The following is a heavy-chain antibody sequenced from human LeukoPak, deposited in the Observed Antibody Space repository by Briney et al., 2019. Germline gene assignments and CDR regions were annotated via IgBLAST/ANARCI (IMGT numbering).Heavy chain of an antibody. J-gene: IGHJ4*02. CDR2: INHSGST. CDR1: GGSFSGYY. Sequence: SETLSLTCAVYGGSFSGYYWGWVRQPPGKGLEWIGEINHSGSTNYNPSLKSRVTISVDTSKNQFSLRLSSVTAADTAVYYCARGQAQEDYWGQGTLVTVSS. V-gene: IGHV4-34*01. CDR3: ARGQAQEDY.